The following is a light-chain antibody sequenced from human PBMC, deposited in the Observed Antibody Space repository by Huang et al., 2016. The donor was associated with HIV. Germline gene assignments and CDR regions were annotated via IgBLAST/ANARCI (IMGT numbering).Light chain of an antibody. CDR2: EAS. CDR1: QSISTW. Sequence: DIQMTQSSSTLSASVGDRVTIACRASQSISTWLAWYQQKPGRAPNLLIYEASTLESGVPSRFSGGRSGTDFTLTISSLQPDDFATYYCQQYNSFPWTFGQGTKVEV. J-gene: IGKJ1*01. CDR3: QQYNSFPWT. V-gene: IGKV1-5*03.